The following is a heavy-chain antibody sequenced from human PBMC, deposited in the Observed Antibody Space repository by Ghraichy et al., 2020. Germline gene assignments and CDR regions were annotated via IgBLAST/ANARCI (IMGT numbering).Heavy chain of an antibody. CDR3: ARDPGMGSVATIGYWYFDL. J-gene: IGHJ2*01. Sequence: GGSLRLSCAASGFTFSSYWMSWVRQAPGKGLEWVANIKQDGSEKYYVDSVKGRFTISRDNAKNSLYLQMNSLRAEDTAVYYCARDPGMGSVATIGYWYFDLWGRGTLVTVSS. V-gene: IGHV3-7*01. D-gene: IGHD5-12*01. CDR1: GFTFSSYW. CDR2: IKQDGSEK.